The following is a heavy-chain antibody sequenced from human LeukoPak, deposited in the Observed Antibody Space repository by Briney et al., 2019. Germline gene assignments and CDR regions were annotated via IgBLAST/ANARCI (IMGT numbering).Heavy chain of an antibody. CDR3: ARGMSTDADY. D-gene: IGHD2-8*02. J-gene: IGHJ4*02. Sequence: KPSQTLSLTCTVSGGSISSGSYYWSWIRQPAGKGLEWIGRIYTSGSTNYNPSLKSRVTISVDTSKNQFSLKLSSVTAADTAVYYCARGMSTDADYWGQGTLVTVSS. CDR2: IYTSGST. V-gene: IGHV4-61*02. CDR1: GGSISSGSYY.